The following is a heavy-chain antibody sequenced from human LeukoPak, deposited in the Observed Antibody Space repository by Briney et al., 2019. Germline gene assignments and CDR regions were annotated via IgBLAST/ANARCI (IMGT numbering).Heavy chain of an antibody. D-gene: IGHD1-26*01. V-gene: IGHV3-21*01. CDR3: ARDPYSGSYGNYYYYFMDV. CDR2: ITSGSSYI. Sequence: GGSLRLSCAASGFTLSSYEMNWVRQAPGKGLEWVSSITSGSSYIYYADSVKGRFTISRDNAKNSLFLQMSSLRAEDTAVYYCARDPYSGSYGNYYYYFMDVWGKGTTVTISS. CDR1: GFTLSSYE. J-gene: IGHJ6*03.